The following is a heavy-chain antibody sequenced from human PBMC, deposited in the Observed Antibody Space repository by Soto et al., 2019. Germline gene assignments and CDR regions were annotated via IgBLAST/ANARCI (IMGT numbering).Heavy chain of an antibody. CDR1: GDSVSSNSAA. D-gene: IGHD6-13*01. CDR2: TYYRSKWYN. Sequence: SQTLSLTCAISGDSVSSNSAAWNWIRQSPSRGLEWLGRTYYRSKWYNDYAVSVKSRITINPDTSKNQFSLQLNSVTPEDTAVYYCARALIAAAGTYYYYGMDVWGQGTTVTVSS. CDR3: ARALIAAAGTYYYYGMDV. V-gene: IGHV6-1*01. J-gene: IGHJ6*02.